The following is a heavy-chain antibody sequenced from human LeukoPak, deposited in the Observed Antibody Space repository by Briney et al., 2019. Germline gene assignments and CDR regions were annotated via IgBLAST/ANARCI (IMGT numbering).Heavy chain of an antibody. J-gene: IGHJ4*02. CDR2: ISYDGSDK. Sequence: GGSLRLSCAASGFTFSSYGMHWVRQAPGKGLEWVAVISYDGSDKYYADSVKGRFTISRDNSKNTLFLQVNSLRAEDMAVYYCAKDEAPRLRRQEPDSWGQGTLVTVSS. CDR3: AKDEAPRLRRQEPDS. CDR1: GFTFSSYG. V-gene: IGHV3-30*18. D-gene: IGHD4-17*01.